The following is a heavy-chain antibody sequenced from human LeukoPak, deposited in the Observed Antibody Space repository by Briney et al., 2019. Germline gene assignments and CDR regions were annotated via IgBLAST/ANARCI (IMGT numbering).Heavy chain of an antibody. V-gene: IGHV3-48*04. J-gene: IGHJ4*02. Sequence: GGSLRLSCAASGFTFSSYSMNWVRQAPGKGLEWVSYISSSSSTIYYADSVKGRFTISRDNAKNSLYLQMNSLRAEDTAVYYCASGGWFGESEFDYWGQGTLVTVSS. D-gene: IGHD3-10*01. CDR1: GFTFSSYS. CDR2: ISSSSSTI. CDR3: ASGGWFGESEFDY.